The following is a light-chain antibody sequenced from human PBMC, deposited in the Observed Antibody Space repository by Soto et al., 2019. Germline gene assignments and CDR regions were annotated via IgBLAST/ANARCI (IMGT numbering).Light chain of an antibody. CDR3: QKYNSAPFT. CDR2: AAS. V-gene: IGKV1-27*01. Sequence: QMTQSPSSLSASVGDRVTITCRASQGIGNNLAWYQQRPGRVPQLLIYAASTLQSGVPSRFSGSGSGTVFTLAISSLQPEDVATYYCQKYNSAPFTFGPWTKVDIK. J-gene: IGKJ3*01. CDR1: QGIGNN.